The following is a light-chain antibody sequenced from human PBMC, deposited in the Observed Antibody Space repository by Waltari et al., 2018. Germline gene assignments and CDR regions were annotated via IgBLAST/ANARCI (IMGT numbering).Light chain of an antibody. V-gene: IGLV1-44*01. CDR2: RSD. CDR3: AAWDDSLNGRWV. Sequence: QSVLTQPPSVSETPGQRVTIACSGSASNIDNNLGNWYQQFPGTAPKLLLYRSDQRPSGAPDRFSGSKSGTSASLAISGLQSEDEADYYCAAWDDSLNGRWVFGGGTKVTVL. CDR1: ASNIDNNL. J-gene: IGLJ3*02.